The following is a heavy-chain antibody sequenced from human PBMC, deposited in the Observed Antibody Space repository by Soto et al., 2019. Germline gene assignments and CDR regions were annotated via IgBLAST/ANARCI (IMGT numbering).Heavy chain of an antibody. Sequence: GGSLRLSCAASGLTVSTNYMTWVRQAPGKGLEWVSVLYSDGDTYYADSVKGRFTISRHNSKNTLYLQMNSLRVEDTAVYYCARCLLHYSAPRTYFYYWGQGTLVPVSS. J-gene: IGHJ4*02. CDR1: GLTVSTNY. CDR3: ARCLLHYSAPRTYFYY. D-gene: IGHD3-22*01. CDR2: LYSDGDT. V-gene: IGHV3-53*04.